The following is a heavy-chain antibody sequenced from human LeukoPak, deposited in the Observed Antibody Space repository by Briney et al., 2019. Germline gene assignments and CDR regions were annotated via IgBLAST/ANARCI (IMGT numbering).Heavy chain of an antibody. J-gene: IGHJ4*02. CDR1: GGSISNTNW. CDR3: SRESGAFCPFGY. D-gene: IGHD1-26*01. V-gene: IGHV4-4*02. CDR2: VSLDGQT. Sequence: SGTLSLTCDVSGGSISNTNWWSWVRRPPGQGLEWIGEVSLDGQTNYNPSLNGRVTMSLDESSNQLSLKLTSVTAADTAIYYCSRESGAFCPFGYWGQGTLVIVPS.